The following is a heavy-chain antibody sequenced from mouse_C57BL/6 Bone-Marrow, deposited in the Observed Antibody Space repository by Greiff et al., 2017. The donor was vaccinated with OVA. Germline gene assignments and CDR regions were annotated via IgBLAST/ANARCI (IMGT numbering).Heavy chain of an antibody. D-gene: IGHD1-1*01. J-gene: IGHJ3*01. Sequence: EVQGVESGAELVRPGASVKLSCTASGFNIKDDYMHWVQQRPEQGLEWIGWIDPENGDTEYASKFQGKATITADTSSNTAYLQLSSLTSEDTAVYYCTTPFYGSSYVGFAYWGQGTLVTVSA. CDR3: TTPFYGSSYVGFAY. CDR2: IDPENGDT. V-gene: IGHV14-4*01. CDR1: GFNIKDDY.